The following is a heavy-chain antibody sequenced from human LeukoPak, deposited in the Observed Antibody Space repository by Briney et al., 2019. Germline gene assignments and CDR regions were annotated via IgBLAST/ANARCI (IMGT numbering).Heavy chain of an antibody. CDR3: ARQEQQLALGWFDP. V-gene: IGHV5-51*01. CDR2: IYPDDSNT. D-gene: IGHD6-13*01. J-gene: IGHJ5*02. Sequence: GESLKISCKGSGYSFTNYWIGWVRQMPGKGLEWMGIIYPDDSNTKYSPSFQGLVTISADKSISTAYLQWSSLKASDTAMYYCARQEQQLALGWFDPWGQGTLVTVSS. CDR1: GYSFTNYW.